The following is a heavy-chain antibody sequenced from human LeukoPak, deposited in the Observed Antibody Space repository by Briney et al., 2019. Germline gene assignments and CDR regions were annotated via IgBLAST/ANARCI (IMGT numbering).Heavy chain of an antibody. V-gene: IGHV4-34*01. D-gene: IGHD3-22*01. J-gene: IGHJ4*02. CDR3: ARGKTPSYYYDSSGYSLYY. Sequence: SETLSLTCAVYGGSFSGYYWSWIRQPPGKGLEWIGEINHSGSTNYNPSLKSRVTISVDTSKNQFSLKLSSVTAADTAVYYRARGKTPSYYYDSSGYSLYYWAQGTLVTVSS. CDR1: GGSFSGYY. CDR2: INHSGST.